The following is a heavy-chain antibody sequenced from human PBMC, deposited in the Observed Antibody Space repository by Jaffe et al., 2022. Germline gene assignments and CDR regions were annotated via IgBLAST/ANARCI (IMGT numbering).Heavy chain of an antibody. Sequence: QVQLQESGPGLVKPSETLSLTCTVSGGSISSYYWSWIRQPPGKGLEWIGYIYYSGSTNYNPSLKSRVTISVDTSKNQFSLKLSSVTAADTAVYYCATAQEVGGFYYYMDVWGKGTTVTVSS. J-gene: IGHJ6*03. CDR2: IYYSGST. D-gene: IGHD2-15*01. CDR1: GGSISSYY. CDR3: ATAQEVGGFYYYMDV. V-gene: IGHV4-59*01.